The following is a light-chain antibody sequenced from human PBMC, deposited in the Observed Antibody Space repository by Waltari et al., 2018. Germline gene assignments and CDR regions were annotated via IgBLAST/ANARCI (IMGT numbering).Light chain of an antibody. J-gene: IGKJ4*01. Sequence: DIQLTQSPSFLSVSVGDRVTITCRASQGIGSYLAWYQQKPGKAPKVLIYVASTLQSGVPSRFSGSGSGTEFTLTISSLQPEDFATYYCQQLISYRVTVGGGTKVEIK. CDR3: QQLISYRVT. V-gene: IGKV1-9*01. CDR1: QGIGSY. CDR2: VAS.